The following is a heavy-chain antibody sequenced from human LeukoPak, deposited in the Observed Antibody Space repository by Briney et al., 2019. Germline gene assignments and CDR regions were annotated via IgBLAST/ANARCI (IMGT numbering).Heavy chain of an antibody. Sequence: SETLSLTCTVSGGSIKSASFHWSWIRQPAGKGLEWIGRVFTSVYNSGDTKYNPSFESRVSMSVDTSKNQVSLKLTSVTAADTAVYYCARQSALNQVYDSTGSFHSAFDIWGQGARVTVSS. D-gene: IGHD3-22*01. CDR2: VFTSVYNSGDT. J-gene: IGHJ3*02. CDR3: ARQSALNQVYDSTGSFHSAFDI. CDR1: GGSIKSASFH. V-gene: IGHV4-61*02.